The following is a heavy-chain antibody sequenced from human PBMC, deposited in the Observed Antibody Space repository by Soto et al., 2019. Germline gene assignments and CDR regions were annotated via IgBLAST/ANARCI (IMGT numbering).Heavy chain of an antibody. V-gene: IGHV3-30*18. D-gene: IGHD2-2*01. CDR2: ISYDGSNK. Sequence: QVQLVESGGGVVQPGRSLRLSCAASGFTFSSYGMHWVRQAPGKGLEWVAVISYDGSNKYYADSVKGRFTISRDNSKNTLYLQMNSLRAEDTAVYYCAKPVPAAYTWFDPWGQGTLVTVSS. CDR3: AKPVPAAYTWFDP. CDR1: GFTFSSYG. J-gene: IGHJ5*02.